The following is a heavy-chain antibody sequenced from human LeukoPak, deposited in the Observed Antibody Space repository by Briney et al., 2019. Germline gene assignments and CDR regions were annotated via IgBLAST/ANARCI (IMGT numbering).Heavy chain of an antibody. D-gene: IGHD3-10*01. CDR2: IKQDGSEK. CDR1: GYPFSSYW. V-gene: IGHV3-7*01. Sequence: PGGSLRLSCAASGYPFSSYWMNWVRQAPGRGLEWVANIKQDGSEKYYVDSVKGRCTISSDNAKNSLYLQINSLRAEDTAVYYCARGGITRVRGVTRPYYIDGWGKGATVTVSS. CDR3: ARGGITRVRGVTRPYYIDG. J-gene: IGHJ6*03.